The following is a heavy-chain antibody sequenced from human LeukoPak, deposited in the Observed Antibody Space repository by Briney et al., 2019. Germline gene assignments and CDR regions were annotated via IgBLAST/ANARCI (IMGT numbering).Heavy chain of an antibody. V-gene: IGHV3-66*01. D-gene: IGHD6-19*01. Sequence: GGSLRLSCAASGFTVSSKYMSWVRQAPGKGLEWVSIFYSDGNTYFADSLRGRFTISRDNPKNMVYLQMSSLRADDTALYYCAKSWGGGSGWYHFDSWGQGALVTVSS. CDR2: FYSDGNT. J-gene: IGHJ4*02. CDR3: AKSWGGGSGWYHFDS. CDR1: GFTVSSKY.